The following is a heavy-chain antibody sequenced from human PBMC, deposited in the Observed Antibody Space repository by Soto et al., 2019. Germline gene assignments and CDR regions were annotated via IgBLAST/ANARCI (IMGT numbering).Heavy chain of an antibody. J-gene: IGHJ4*02. CDR2: IYYSGST. CDR3: ARVHYYDSSGYFLYFDY. D-gene: IGHD3-22*01. V-gene: IGHV4-30-4*01. CDR1: GGSISSGDYY. Sequence: QVQLQESGPGLVKPSQTLSLTCTVSGGSISSGDYYWSWIRQPPGKGLEWIGYIYYSGSTYYNPSLKSRLTISVDTSKNQFSLKLSSVTAADTAVYYCARVHYYDSSGYFLYFDYWGQGTLVTVSS.